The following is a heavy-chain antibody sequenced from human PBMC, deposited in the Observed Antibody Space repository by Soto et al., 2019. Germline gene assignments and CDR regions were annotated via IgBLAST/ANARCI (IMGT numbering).Heavy chain of an antibody. Sequence: SETLSLTCTVSGGSISSGDYYWSWIRQHPGKDLEWIGYIYYNGNTYSTPSLKSRATISPDTSKNQFFLKLNSVTAADTAVYYCARDVGSSHGPGHPHYFDYWGQGTLVTVSS. V-gene: IGHV4-31*03. CDR3: ARDVGSSHGPGHPHYFDY. CDR1: GGSISSGDYY. D-gene: IGHD2-2*01. J-gene: IGHJ4*02. CDR2: IYYNGNT.